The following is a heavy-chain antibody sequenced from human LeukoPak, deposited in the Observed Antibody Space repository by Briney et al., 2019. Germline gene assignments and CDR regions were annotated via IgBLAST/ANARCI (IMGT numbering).Heavy chain of an antibody. CDR1: GGSISSYY. J-gene: IGHJ6*02. CDR3: ARQVGAERWLAPMDV. D-gene: IGHD6-19*01. Sequence: SETLSLTCTVSGGSISSYYWSWIRQPPGKGLEWMGYIYYSGSTNYNPSLKSRVTISVDTSKNQFSLKLSSVTAADTAVYYCARQVGAERWLAPMDVWGQGTTVTVSS. V-gene: IGHV4-59*08. CDR2: IYYSGST.